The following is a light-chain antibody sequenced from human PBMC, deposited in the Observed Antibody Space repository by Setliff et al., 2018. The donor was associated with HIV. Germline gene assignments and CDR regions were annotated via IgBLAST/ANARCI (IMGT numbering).Light chain of an antibody. Sequence: QAVVTQAPSLTVSPGGTVTITCGSSTGHVTSGHLLSWFQQKPGQAPRALIFDTSNRHSWTTARFSGSLLGDKAALTLSGAQPDDEAEYYCFLSLSDDNYVFGTGTKVTVL. CDR2: DTS. CDR1: TGHVTSGHL. CDR3: FLSLSDDNYV. J-gene: IGLJ1*01. V-gene: IGLV7-46*01.